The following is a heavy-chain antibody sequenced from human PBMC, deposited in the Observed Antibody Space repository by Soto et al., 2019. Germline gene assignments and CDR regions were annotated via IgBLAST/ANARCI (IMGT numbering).Heavy chain of an antibody. V-gene: IGHV3-23*01. J-gene: IGHJ5*02. CDR1: GFTFSSYA. CDR2: ISGSGGST. CDR3: AKETTIFGVVIGNRFDP. Sequence: EVQLLESGGGLVQPGGSLRLSCAASGFTFSSYAMSWVRQAPGKGLEWVSAISGSGGSTYYADSVKGRFTISRDNSKNPLYLQMNSLRAEDTAVYYCAKETTIFGVVIGNRFDPWGHGTLVTVSS. D-gene: IGHD3-3*01.